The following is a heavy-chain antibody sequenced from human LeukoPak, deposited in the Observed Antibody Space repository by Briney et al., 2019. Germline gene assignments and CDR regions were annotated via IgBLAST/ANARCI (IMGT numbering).Heavy chain of an antibody. J-gene: IGHJ4*02. V-gene: IGHV3-30*03. D-gene: IGHD3-22*01. CDR2: ISYDESNK. CDR3: ARHRGPSLHSSGYFDY. CDR1: GFTFSSYG. Sequence: PGRSLRLSCAASGFTFSSYGMHWVRQAPGKGLEWVAVISYDESNKYYADSVKGRFTISRDNSKKTLYLQMNSLRAEDTAVYYCARHRGPSLHSSGYFDYWGQGTLVTVSS.